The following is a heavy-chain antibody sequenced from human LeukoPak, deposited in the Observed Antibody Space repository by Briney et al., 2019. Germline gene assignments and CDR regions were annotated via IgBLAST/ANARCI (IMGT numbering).Heavy chain of an antibody. CDR3: ATAGSNGHYYYYYMDV. Sequence: ASVKVSCKASGYTFTTYGISWVRQARGQGLEWMGWMSAYNGYTNYAQKLQGRVTMTTDTSTTSAYMELRSLRSEDTAVYYCATAGSNGHYYYYYMDVWGKGTTVTVSS. D-gene: IGHD3/OR15-3a*01. V-gene: IGHV1-18*01. J-gene: IGHJ6*03. CDR2: MSAYNGYT. CDR1: GYTFTTYG.